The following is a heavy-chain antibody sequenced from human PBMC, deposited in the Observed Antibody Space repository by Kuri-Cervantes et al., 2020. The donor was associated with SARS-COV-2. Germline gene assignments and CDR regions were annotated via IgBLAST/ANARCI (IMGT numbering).Heavy chain of an antibody. CDR1: GGSFSGYY. D-gene: IGHD6-13*01. Sequence: SQTLSLICSVYGGSFSGYYWSWIRQPPGKGLEWIGEINHSGSTNYNPSLNCRVTISVDTSKNQFSLKLSSVTAADTAVYYCARISQQLDAAPFAYWGQGTLVTVSS. V-gene: IGHV4-34*01. CDR2: INHSGST. CDR3: ARISQQLDAAPFAY. J-gene: IGHJ4*02.